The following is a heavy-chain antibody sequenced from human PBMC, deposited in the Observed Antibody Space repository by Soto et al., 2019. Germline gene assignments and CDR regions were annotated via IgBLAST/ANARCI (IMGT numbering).Heavy chain of an antibody. Sequence: ESGPTLVNPTGTLTLTCTVSGVSLSNLRMGVTWIRQPPGKALEWLAHIFANGEKYFSTSLNSRLTISKDASKSQVVLTMTNMVPVDTGTYYCARIQREVGPKWSLYSPPDVWGQGTTVTVSS. D-gene: IGHD2-21*01. J-gene: IGHJ6*02. V-gene: IGHV2-26*01. CDR3: ARIQREVGPKWSLYSPPDV. CDR1: GVSLSNLRMG. CDR2: IFANGEK.